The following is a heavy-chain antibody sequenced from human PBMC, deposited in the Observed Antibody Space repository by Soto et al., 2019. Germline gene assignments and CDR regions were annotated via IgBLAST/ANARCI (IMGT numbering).Heavy chain of an antibody. Sequence: SLRLSCAASGFTFSSYAMHWVRQAPGKGLEWVAVISYDGSNKYYADSVKGRFTISRDNSKNTLYLQMNSLRAEDTAVYYCAREPTAAIVGMDVWRQGTTATVSS. D-gene: IGHD2-2*02. CDR3: AREPTAAIVGMDV. J-gene: IGHJ6*02. CDR1: GFTFSSYA. CDR2: ISYDGSNK. V-gene: IGHV3-30-3*01.